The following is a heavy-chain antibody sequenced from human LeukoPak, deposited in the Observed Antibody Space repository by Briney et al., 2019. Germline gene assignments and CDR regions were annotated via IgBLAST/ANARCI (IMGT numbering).Heavy chain of an antibody. V-gene: IGHV4-59*01. D-gene: IGHD3-22*01. J-gene: IGHJ4*02. Sequence: KPSETLSLTCTVSGGSITIYYWSWIRQPPGKGLEWIGYIYYSGSTNYNPSLKSRVTISVDTSKNQFSLKLSSVTADDTAVYYCARAVHYYDSSGYYGIDYWGQGTLVTVSS. CDR2: IYYSGST. CDR3: ARAVHYYDSSGYYGIDY. CDR1: GGSITIYY.